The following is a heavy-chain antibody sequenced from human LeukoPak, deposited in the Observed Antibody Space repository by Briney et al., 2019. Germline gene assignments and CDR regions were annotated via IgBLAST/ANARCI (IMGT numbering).Heavy chain of an antibody. CDR3: ARPGVPSRLYGSGRIYYFDY. V-gene: IGHV4-39*07. CDR1: GGSIDSSSYY. D-gene: IGHD3-10*01. CDR2: INHSGST. Sequence: SETLSPTCAVSGGSIDSSSYYWGWIRQPPGKGLEWIGEINHSGSTNYNPSLKSRVTISVDTSKNQFSLKLSSVTAADTAVYYCARPGVPSRLYGSGRIYYFDYWGQGTLVTVSS. J-gene: IGHJ4*02.